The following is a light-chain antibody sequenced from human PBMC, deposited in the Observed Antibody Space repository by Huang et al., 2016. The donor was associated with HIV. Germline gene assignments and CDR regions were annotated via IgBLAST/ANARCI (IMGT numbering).Light chain of an antibody. Sequence: IQMTQSPSSLSASIGDRVTMTCRASHNINSNLNWYQQKPGKAPKLLIFIATYLESGVPSRFSGSGSGTHFTLTINGLQPEDLATYFCQQSQNTPWTFGQGSRLEIK. J-gene: IGKJ1*01. CDR2: IAT. V-gene: IGKV1-39*01. CDR1: HNINSN. CDR3: QQSQNTPWT.